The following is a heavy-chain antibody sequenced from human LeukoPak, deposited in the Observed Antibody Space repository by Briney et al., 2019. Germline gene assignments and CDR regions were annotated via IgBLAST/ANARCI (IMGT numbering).Heavy chain of an antibody. Sequence: ASVKVSCKASGYTFTSYGISWVRQAPGQGLEWMGWISAYNGNTNYAQKLQGRVTMTTDTSTSTAYMELRSLRSEDTAVYYCARGRGYCSSTSCYTGHFDYWGQGTLVTVSS. J-gene: IGHJ4*02. CDR1: GYTFTSYG. CDR2: ISAYNGNT. D-gene: IGHD2-2*02. CDR3: ARGRGYCSSTSCYTGHFDY. V-gene: IGHV1-18*01.